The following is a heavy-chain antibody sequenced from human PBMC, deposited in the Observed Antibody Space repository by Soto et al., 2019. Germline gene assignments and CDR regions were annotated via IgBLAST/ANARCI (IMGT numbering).Heavy chain of an antibody. CDR1: GFTFAGST. V-gene: IGHV1-58*01. CDR3: AAVNARGEYFSGMDV. Sequence: SVKVSCKDSGFTFAGSTVQWVRQASGQRLEWIGWVVVGSSSTNYAQNLQERVTISRDMSTSTAYMELSSLRSEDTAVYYCAAVNARGEYFSGMDVWGQGTTVTVSS. D-gene: IGHD3-10*01. CDR2: VVVGSSST. J-gene: IGHJ6*02.